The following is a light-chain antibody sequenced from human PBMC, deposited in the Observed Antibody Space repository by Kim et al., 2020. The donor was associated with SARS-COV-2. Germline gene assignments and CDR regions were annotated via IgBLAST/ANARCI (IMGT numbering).Light chain of an antibody. J-gene: IGKJ1*01. CDR3: QQYGSSPWT. V-gene: IGKV3-20*01. CDR1: RSVSVRY. Sequence: SAGDGSALACEASRSVSVRYLAWSHPKPGQAPRFLIYGASSGAAGIPDRCSGSGSGTDCTLTISRLEPEDVGLYYGQQYGSSPWTFGQGTKVDIK. CDR2: GAS.